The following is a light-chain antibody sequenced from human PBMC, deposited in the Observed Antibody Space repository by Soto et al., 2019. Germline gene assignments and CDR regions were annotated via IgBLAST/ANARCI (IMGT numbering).Light chain of an antibody. CDR1: RTISSY. Sequence: IQMTQSTSSLSASVGDRVTITWRASRTISSYLNWYQQKPVKAPNLLIYAASNLQGGVPSRFSGSGSGTDFTLTISSLHSEDFATYYCQQTYSTPGTFGQGTKVDIK. CDR3: QQTYSTPGT. V-gene: IGKV1-39*01. CDR2: AAS. J-gene: IGKJ1*01.